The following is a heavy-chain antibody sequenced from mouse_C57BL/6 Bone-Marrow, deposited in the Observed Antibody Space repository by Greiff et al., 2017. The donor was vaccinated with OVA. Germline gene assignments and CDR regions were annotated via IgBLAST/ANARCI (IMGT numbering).Heavy chain of an antibody. D-gene: IGHD1-1*01. J-gene: IGHJ4*01. CDR3: ARPSYYYGSSPYAMDY. Sequence: EVHLVESGGGLVQPGGSLKLSCAASGFTFSDYYMYWVRQTPEKRLEWVAYISNGGGSTYYPDTVKGRFTISRDNAKNTLYLQMSRLKSEDTAMYYCARPSYYYGSSPYAMDYWGQGTSVTVSS. CDR2: ISNGGGST. V-gene: IGHV5-12*01. CDR1: GFTFSDYY.